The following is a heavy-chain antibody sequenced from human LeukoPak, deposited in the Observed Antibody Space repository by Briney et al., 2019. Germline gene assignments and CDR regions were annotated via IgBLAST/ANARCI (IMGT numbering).Heavy chain of an antibody. J-gene: IGHJ3*02. CDR1: AYTFTNYD. Sequence: ASVRVSCKASAYTFTNYDINWVRQASGQGLEWMGWMKPNSGYTGYAQKFQGRVNITRNTSISTAYMELSSLRSDDTAVYYCARGRAVRQSDAFDIWGQGTMVTVSS. CDR2: MKPNSGYT. V-gene: IGHV1-8*01. CDR3: ARGRAVRQSDAFDI. D-gene: IGHD6-6*01.